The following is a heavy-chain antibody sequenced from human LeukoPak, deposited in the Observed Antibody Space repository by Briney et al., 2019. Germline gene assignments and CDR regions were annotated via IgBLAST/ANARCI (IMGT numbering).Heavy chain of an antibody. CDR1: GGSFSGYY. Sequence: SETLSLTCAVYGGSFSGYYWSWIRQPPAKGMEWIGEINHSGSTNYNPSLKSRVTISVDTSKNQFSLKLSSVTAADTAVYYCARAKGYGDRYYFDYWGQGTLVTVSS. J-gene: IGHJ4*02. V-gene: IGHV4-34*01. CDR2: INHSGST. CDR3: ARAKGYGDRYYFDY. D-gene: IGHD4-17*01.